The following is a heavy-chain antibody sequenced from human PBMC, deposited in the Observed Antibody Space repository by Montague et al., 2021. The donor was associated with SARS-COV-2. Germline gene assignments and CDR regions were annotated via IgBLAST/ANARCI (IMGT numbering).Heavy chain of an antibody. V-gene: IGHV3-23*03. Sequence: SLRLSCAASGFTFSSYAMSWVRQAPGKGLEWVSVIYSGGSSTYYADSVKGRFTISRDNSKNTLYLQMNSLSAEDTAVYYCAKDRAGTTFAFDYWGQGTLVTVSS. CDR2: IYSGGSST. CDR3: AKDRAGTTFAFDY. CDR1: GFTFSSYA. J-gene: IGHJ4*02. D-gene: IGHD1-1*01.